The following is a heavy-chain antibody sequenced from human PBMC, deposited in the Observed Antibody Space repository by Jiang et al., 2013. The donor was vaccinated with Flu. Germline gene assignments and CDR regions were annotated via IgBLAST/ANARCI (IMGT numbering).Heavy chain of an antibody. Sequence: QLVESGAEVKKPGESLRIFCKGSGYSFTSYWISWVRQMPGKGLEWMGRIDPSDSYTNYSPSFQGHVTISADKSISTAYLQWSSLKASDTAMYYCARSLMVTEHFDYWGQGTLVTVSS. CDR1: GYSFTSYW. J-gene: IGHJ4*02. D-gene: IGHD5-18*01. CDR3: ARSLMVTEHFDY. CDR2: IDPSDSYT. V-gene: IGHV5-10-1*03.